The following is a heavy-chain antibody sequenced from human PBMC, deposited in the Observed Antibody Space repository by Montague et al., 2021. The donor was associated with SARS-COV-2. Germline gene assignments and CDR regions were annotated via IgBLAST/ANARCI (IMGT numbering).Heavy chain of an antibody. J-gene: IGHJ4*02. CDR3: ARGGLGNRGFDY. Sequence: SETLSLTCVVSDVSLSSSTWWSWVRQSPGKGLEWVGETYLSGFTQYNPSVKSRVTISLDNSRSQFSLRLTSVTAADTAVYFCARGGLGNRGFDYWGQGALVTVSS. CDR1: DVSLSSSTW. CDR2: TYLSGFT. V-gene: IGHV4-4*02. D-gene: IGHD3/OR15-3a*01.